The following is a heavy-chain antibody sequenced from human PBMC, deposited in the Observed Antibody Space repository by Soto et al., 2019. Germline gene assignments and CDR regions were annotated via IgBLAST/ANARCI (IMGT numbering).Heavy chain of an antibody. D-gene: IGHD3-22*01. Sequence: SETLSLSCNVAGGSIFTHYWSWIRQPPGKGLEWIGYIYYSGSTYYNPSLKSRVTISVDTSKNQFSLKLSSVTAADTAVYYCARGDYDHAFDIWGQGTLVTVSS. CDR1: GGSIFTHY. CDR3: ARGDYDHAFDI. J-gene: IGHJ3*02. CDR2: IYYSGST. V-gene: IGHV4-30-4*01.